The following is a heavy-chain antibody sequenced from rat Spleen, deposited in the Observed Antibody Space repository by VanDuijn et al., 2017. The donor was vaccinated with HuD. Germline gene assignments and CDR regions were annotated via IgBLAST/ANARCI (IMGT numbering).Heavy chain of an antibody. Sequence: QVQLKESGPGLVQPSQTLSLTCTVSGFSLTSNSVSWVRQPPGKGLEWMGAIWSGGSTDYNSALKSRLRISRDTSKSQVFLKMSSLQTEDTATYYCARENYWGQGVMVTVSS. V-gene: IGHV2-15*01. CDR1: GFSLTSNS. CDR3: ARENY. CDR2: IWSGGST. J-gene: IGHJ2*01.